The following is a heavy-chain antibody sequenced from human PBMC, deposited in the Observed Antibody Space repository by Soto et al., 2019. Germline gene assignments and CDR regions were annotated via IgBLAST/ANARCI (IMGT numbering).Heavy chain of an antibody. D-gene: IGHD3-3*01. J-gene: IGHJ6*03. CDR2: ISSSSSTI. V-gene: IGHV3-48*01. Sequence: PGGSLRLSCAASGFTFSSYSMNWVRQAPGKGLEWVSYISSSSSTIYYADSVKGRFTISRDNAKNSLYLQMNSLRAEDTAVYYCARDLMVNYDFWSGPSAGSDYYMDVWGKGTTVTVSS. CDR3: ARDLMVNYDFWSGPSAGSDYYMDV. CDR1: GFTFSSYS.